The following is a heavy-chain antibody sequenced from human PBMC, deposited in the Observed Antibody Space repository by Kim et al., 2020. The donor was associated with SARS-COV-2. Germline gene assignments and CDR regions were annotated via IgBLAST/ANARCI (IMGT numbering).Heavy chain of an antibody. J-gene: IGHJ4*02. V-gene: IGHV3-74*01. CDR3: ARALAVAGTGGYY. Sequence: YADSVKGRFTISRDNAKNTVYLQMNSLRAEDTAVYYCARALAVAGTGGYYWGQGTLVTVCS. D-gene: IGHD6-19*01.